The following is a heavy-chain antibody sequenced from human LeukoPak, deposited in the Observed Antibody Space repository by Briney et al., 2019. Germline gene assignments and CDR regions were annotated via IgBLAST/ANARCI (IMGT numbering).Heavy chain of an antibody. CDR3: AREGRLLWFGESTADAFDI. J-gene: IGHJ3*02. CDR2: IYYSGST. D-gene: IGHD3-10*01. Sequence: PSETLSLTRTVSGGSISSYYWSWIRQPPGKGLEWIGYIYYSGSTNYNPSLKSRVTISVDTSKNQFSLKLSSVTAADTAVYYCAREGRLLWFGESTADAFDIWGQGTMVTVSS. V-gene: IGHV4-59*01. CDR1: GGSISSYY.